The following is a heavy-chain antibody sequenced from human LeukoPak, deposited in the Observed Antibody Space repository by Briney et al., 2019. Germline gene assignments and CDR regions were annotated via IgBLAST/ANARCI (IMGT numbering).Heavy chain of an antibody. Sequence: PSETLSLTCTVSGGSISSSSYYWGWLHQPPGKGLEWIGSIYYSGSTYYNPSLKSRVTISVDMSKNHFSLKLSSVTAADTAVYYCARDLGLIGQGLDYWGQGTLVTVSS. CDR1: GGSISSSSYY. CDR3: ARDLGLIGQGLDY. J-gene: IGHJ4*02. D-gene: IGHD2-21*01. V-gene: IGHV4-39*07. CDR2: IYYSGST.